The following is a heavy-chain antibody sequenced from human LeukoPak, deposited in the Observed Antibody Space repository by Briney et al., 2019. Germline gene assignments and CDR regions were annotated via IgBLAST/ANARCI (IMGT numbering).Heavy chain of an antibody. CDR1: GGSISSSSYY. D-gene: IGHD3-9*01. CDR2: IYYSGST. Sequence: PSETLSLTCTVSGGSISSSSYYWGWIRQPPGKGLEWIGSIYYSGSTYYNPSLKSRVTISVDTSKNQFSLKLSSVTAADTAVYYCARGGAKLRYFDWLSPGSHWFDPWGQGTLVTVSS. J-gene: IGHJ5*02. CDR3: ARGGAKLRYFDWLSPGSHWFDP. V-gene: IGHV4-39*07.